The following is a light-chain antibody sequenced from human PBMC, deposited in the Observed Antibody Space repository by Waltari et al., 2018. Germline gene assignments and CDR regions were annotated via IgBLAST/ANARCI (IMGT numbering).Light chain of an antibody. CDR1: QSINTY. Sequence: DIQMTQSPSSLSASVGDRVTITCRASQSINTYLNWYQQKPGRAPKVLIYLASNLQTGVPSRFSGSGSGTVFTLTISSLQPEDFATYYCQQTYTTPPTFGQGTKLEIK. J-gene: IGKJ2*01. CDR2: LAS. CDR3: QQTYTTPPT. V-gene: IGKV1-39*01.